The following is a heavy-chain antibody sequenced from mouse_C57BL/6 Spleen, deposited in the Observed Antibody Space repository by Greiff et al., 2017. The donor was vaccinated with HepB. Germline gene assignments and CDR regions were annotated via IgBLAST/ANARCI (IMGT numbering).Heavy chain of an antibody. J-gene: IGHJ4*01. CDR2: IHPNSGST. CDR3: ARHSYYYAMDY. Sequence: QVQLKQPGAELVKPGASVKLSCKASGYTFTSYWMHWVKQRPGQGLEWIGMIHPNSGSTNYNEKFKSKATLTVDKSSSTAYMQLSSLTSEDSAVYYCARHSYYYAMDYWGQGTSVTVSS. CDR1: GYTFTSYW. V-gene: IGHV1-64*01.